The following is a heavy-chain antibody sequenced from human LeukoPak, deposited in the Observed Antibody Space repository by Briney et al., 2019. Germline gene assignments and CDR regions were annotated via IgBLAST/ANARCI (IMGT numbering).Heavy chain of an antibody. V-gene: IGHV3-53*01. CDR1: GLTVSSNC. D-gene: IGHD7-27*01. CDR3: GRGHWGLDY. CDR2: IYSGGST. J-gene: IGHJ4*02. Sequence: PGGSLRLSCAASGLTVSSNCMSWVRQAPGKGLEWVSFIYSGGSTYYTDSVKGRFTISRDNSKNTLYLQMNSLRAEDTAVYYCGRGHWGLDYWGQGALVTVSS.